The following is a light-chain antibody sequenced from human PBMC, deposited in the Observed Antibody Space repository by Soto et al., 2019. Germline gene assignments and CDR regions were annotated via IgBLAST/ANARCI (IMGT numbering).Light chain of an antibody. CDR2: LEGSGSY. CDR3: ETWDSNTYV. Sequence: QPVLTQSSSASASLGSSVSLTCTLSSGHSSYIIAWHQQQPGKAPRYLMKLEGSGSYNKGSGVPDRFSGSSSGADCYLTISNLQFEDEADYYCETWDSNTYVFGTGTKVTVL. CDR1: SGHSSYI. J-gene: IGLJ1*01. V-gene: IGLV4-60*02.